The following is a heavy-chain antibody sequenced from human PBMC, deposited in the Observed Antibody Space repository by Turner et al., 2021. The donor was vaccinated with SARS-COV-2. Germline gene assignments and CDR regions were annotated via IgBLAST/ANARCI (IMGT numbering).Heavy chain of an antibody. CDR3: ALYSGYDSWYGMDV. CDR2: INHSGDST. J-gene: IGHJ6*02. D-gene: IGHD5-12*01. Sequence: QLQLVLSGAEVKKPGASVKVSCKTSGYTFTSYYVHWVRQAPGQGLEWMGIINHSGDSTSYPQKFQGRVTMARETSTSTVYMELSSLRSEDTAVYYCALYSGYDSWYGMDVWGQGTTVTVSS. CDR1: GYTFTSYY. V-gene: IGHV1-46*01.